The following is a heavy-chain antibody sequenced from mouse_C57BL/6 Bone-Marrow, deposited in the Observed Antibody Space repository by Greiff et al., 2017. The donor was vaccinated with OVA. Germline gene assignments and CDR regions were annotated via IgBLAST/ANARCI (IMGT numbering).Heavy chain of an antibody. V-gene: IGHV1-52*01. CDR2: IDPSDSET. CDR1: GYTFTSYW. J-gene: IGHJ1*03. CDR3: ASSGYYVSWYFDV. Sequence: QVQLQQPGAELVKPGASVKVSCKASGYTFTSYWMHWVKQRPIQGLEWIGNIDPSDSETHYNQKFKDKATLTVDKSSSTAYMQLSSLTSEDSAVYYCASSGYYVSWYFDVWGTGTTVTVSS. D-gene: IGHD2-3*01.